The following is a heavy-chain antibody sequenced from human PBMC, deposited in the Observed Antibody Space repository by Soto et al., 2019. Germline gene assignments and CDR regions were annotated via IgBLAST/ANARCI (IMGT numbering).Heavy chain of an antibody. CDR1: GFTFSGYA. CDR3: AKDRVTMSTTSDDFDY. V-gene: IGHV3-23*01. D-gene: IGHD1-1*01. CDR2: IRHSGDIT. J-gene: IGHJ4*02. Sequence: PGGSLRLSCAASGFTFSGYAMSWVRQAPGEGLEWVSTIRHSGDITYYAGSVRGRFTISRDNSKNTLSLQMNSLRAEDTAVYYCAKDRVTMSTTSDDFDYWGQGTLVTVSS.